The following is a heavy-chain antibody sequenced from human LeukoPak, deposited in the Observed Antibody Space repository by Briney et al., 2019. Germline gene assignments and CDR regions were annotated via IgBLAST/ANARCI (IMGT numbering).Heavy chain of an antibody. J-gene: IGHJ4*02. D-gene: IGHD3-3*01. CDR2: ISSSSSYI. Sequence: GGSLRLSCAASGFTFSSYSMNWVRQAPGKGLEWVSSISSSSSYIYYADSVKGRFTISRDNAKNSLYLQMNSLRAEDTAVCYCARGPVWSGYYNIDYWGQGTLVTVSS. CDR3: ARGPVWSGYYNIDY. CDR1: GFTFSSYS. V-gene: IGHV3-21*01.